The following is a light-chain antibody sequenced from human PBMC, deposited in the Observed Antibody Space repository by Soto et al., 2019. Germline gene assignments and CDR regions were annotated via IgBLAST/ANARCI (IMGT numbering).Light chain of an antibody. CDR3: QQLNTYPLT. CDR2: AAS. J-gene: IGKJ4*01. V-gene: IGKV1-9*01. CDR1: QGISSY. Sequence: IQLTQSPSSLSASVGDRVTITCRASQGISSYLAWYQQKPGQAPKVLIYAASALQSGVPSRFSGSGSGTDFTLTISSLQPEDCATYYCQQLNTYPLTVGGGTKVDIK.